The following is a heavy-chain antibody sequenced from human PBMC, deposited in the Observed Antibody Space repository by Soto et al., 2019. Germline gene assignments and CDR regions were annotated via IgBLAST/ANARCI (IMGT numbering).Heavy chain of an antibody. Sequence: PGGSLRLSCAASGFTFSSYAMHWVRQAPGKGLEWVAVISYDGSNKYYADSVKGRFTISGDNSKNTLYLQMNSLRAEDTAVYYCAKLVVPAAIWSWFDPWGQGTLVTVSS. CDR3: AKLVVPAAIWSWFDP. J-gene: IGHJ5*02. CDR1: GFTFSSYA. D-gene: IGHD2-2*01. V-gene: IGHV3-30-3*02. CDR2: ISYDGSNK.